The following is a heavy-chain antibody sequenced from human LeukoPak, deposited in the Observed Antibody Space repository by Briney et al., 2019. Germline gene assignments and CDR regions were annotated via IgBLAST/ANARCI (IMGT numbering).Heavy chain of an antibody. CDR2: INHSGST. CDR3: ARVCGGSCYSPEPLDAFDI. D-gene: IGHD2-15*01. Sequence: SETLSLTCAVYGGSFSGYYWSWIRQPPGKGLEWIGEINHSGSTNYNPSLKSRVTVSVDTSKNQFSLKLSSVTAADTAVYYCARVCGGSCYSPEPLDAFDIWGQGTMVTVSS. J-gene: IGHJ3*02. V-gene: IGHV4-34*01. CDR1: GGSFSGYY.